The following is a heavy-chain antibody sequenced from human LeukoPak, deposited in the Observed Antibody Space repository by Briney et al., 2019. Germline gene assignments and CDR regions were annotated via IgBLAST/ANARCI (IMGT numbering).Heavy chain of an antibody. CDR2: IYSGGST. D-gene: IGHD3-10*01. J-gene: IGHJ4*02. CDR1: GFTVSSNY. Sequence: GGSLRLSCAASGFTVSSNYMSWVRQAPGKGLEWVSVIYSGGSTYYADSVKGRFTISRDNSKNTLYLQMNSLRAEDTAVYYCARDSVGSGSYYFDYWGQGTLVTVSS. V-gene: IGHV3-53*01. CDR3: ARDSVGSGSYYFDY.